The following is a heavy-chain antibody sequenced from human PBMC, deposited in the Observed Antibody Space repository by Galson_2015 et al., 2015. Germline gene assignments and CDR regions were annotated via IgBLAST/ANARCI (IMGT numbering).Heavy chain of an antibody. J-gene: IGHJ4*02. Sequence: CKASGYTFTSYAMHWVRQAPGQRLEWMGWINAGSGNTKYSQKFQGRVTITRDTSASTAYMELSSLRSEDTAVYYCARVTMVRGVMNYWGQGTLVTVSS. CDR1: GYTFTSYA. CDR3: ARVTMVRGVMNY. D-gene: IGHD3-10*01. CDR2: INAGSGNT. V-gene: IGHV1-3*01.